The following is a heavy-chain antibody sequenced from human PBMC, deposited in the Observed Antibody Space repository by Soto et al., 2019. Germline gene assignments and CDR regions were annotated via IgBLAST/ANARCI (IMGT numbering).Heavy chain of an antibody. CDR3: ARTPAILTGYYYYYGMDV. CDR1: GYTFTSYY. D-gene: IGHD3-9*01. J-gene: IGHJ6*02. Sequence: ASVKVSCKASGYTFTSYYMHWVRQAPGQGLEWMGIINPSGGSTSYAQKFQGRVTMTRDTSASTAYMELSSLRSEDTAVYYCARTPAILTGYYYYYGMDVWGQGTTVTVSS. V-gene: IGHV1-46*01. CDR2: INPSGGST.